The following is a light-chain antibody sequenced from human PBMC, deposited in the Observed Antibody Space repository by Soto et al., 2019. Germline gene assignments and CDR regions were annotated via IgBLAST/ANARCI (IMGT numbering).Light chain of an antibody. CDR1: QSVSSSY. V-gene: IGKV3-20*01. CDR2: GAS. J-gene: IGKJ1*01. CDR3: QQYGSSRT. Sequence: IELTQSPGTLSLSPGERATLSCRASQSVSSSYLAWYQQKPGQAPRLLIYGASSRATGNPDRFSGSGSGTDFTLTISRLEPEDFAVYYCQQYGSSRTFGQGTKVDIK.